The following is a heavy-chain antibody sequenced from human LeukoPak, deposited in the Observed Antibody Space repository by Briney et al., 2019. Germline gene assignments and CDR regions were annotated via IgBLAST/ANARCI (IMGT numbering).Heavy chain of an antibody. CDR2: IDYIWNT. V-gene: IGHV4-61*08. J-gene: IGHJ4*02. D-gene: IGHD1-26*01. CDR1: GGSVGSAGYY. CDR3: ARTQSQSGSYRYYFGY. Sequence: SGTLSLTCTVSGGSVGSAGYYWSWIRQPPGGGLEWIGYIDYIWNTNCNPSLKSRVTMSLDPSKNQFSLKLNSVTAADTAVYYCARTQSQSGSYRYYFGYWGQGTLVTVSS.